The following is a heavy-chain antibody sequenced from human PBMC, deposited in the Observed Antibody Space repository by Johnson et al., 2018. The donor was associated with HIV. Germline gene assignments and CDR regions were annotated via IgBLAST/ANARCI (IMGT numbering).Heavy chain of an antibody. CDR2: ISYDGSNK. D-gene: IGHD6-13*01. J-gene: IGHJ3*02. Sequence: QVQLVESGGGVVQPGRSLRLSCAASGFTFSSYPMHWVRQAPGKGLQWVAVISYDGSNKYFADSVKGRFTISRDNSKNTLYLQMNSLGDEETAVYYCARDTISRPYSSSWLVDAVDIWGQGTMVTVSS. CDR3: ARDTISRPYSSSWLVDAVDI. CDR1: GFTFSSYP. V-gene: IGHV3-30*04.